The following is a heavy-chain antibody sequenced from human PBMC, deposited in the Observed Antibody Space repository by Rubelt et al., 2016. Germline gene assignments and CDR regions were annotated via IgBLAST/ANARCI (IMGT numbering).Heavy chain of an antibody. CDR2: INPYNGNT. CDR3: ARVHLVTASEYFQH. Sequence: QVQLVQSGAEVKKPGASVKVSCKASGYTFTSYGISWVRQAPGQGLEWMGWINPYNGNTEYAQKLQDRVDMNTDTSTRTVYMALTSLRSDDTAVYYCARVHLVTASEYFQHWGQGTLVTVSS. J-gene: IGHJ1*01. V-gene: IGHV1-18*01. CDR1: GYTFTSYG. D-gene: IGHD2-21*02.